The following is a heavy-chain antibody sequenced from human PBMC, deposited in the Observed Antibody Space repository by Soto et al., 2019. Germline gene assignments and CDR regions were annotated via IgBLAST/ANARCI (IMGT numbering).Heavy chain of an antibody. Sequence: VQLVESGGGLIQPGGSLRLSCAASGFTVSSNYMSWVRQAPGKGLEWVSVIYSGGSTYYADSVKGRFTISRDNSKNSLYLQMNSLRAEDTAVYYCARDSWGRVAGTWGFDYWGQGTLVTVSS. CDR2: IYSGGST. CDR1: GFTVSSNY. D-gene: IGHD6-19*01. J-gene: IGHJ4*02. CDR3: ARDSWGRVAGTWGFDY. V-gene: IGHV3-53*01.